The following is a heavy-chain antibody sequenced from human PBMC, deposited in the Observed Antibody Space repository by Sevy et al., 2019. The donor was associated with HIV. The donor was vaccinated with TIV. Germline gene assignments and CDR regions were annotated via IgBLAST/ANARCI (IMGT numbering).Heavy chain of an antibody. V-gene: IGHV1-24*01. CDR1: GKTLTELS. CDR3: ATTKDYYDSSGYPFDY. Sequence: ASVKVSCKVSGKTLTELSMHWVRQAPGKGLEWMGSFDPEDGEKIYAQKFQGRVTMTEDTSTDTAYMELSSLRSEDTAVYYCATTKDYYDSSGYPFDYWGQGTLVTVSS. D-gene: IGHD3-22*01. J-gene: IGHJ4*02. CDR2: FDPEDGEK.